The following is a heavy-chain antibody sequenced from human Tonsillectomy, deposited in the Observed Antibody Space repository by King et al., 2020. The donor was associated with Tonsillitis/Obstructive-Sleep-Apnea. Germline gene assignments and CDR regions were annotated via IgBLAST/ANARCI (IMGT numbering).Heavy chain of an antibody. V-gene: IGHV3-74*01. J-gene: IGHJ4*02. D-gene: IGHD3-3*01. CDR2: INSDGSST. CDR1: GFTFSSYW. Sequence: VQLVESGGGLVQPGGSLRLSCAASGFTFSSYWMHWVRQAPGKGLVWVSRINSDGSSTSYADSVKGRFTISRDNAKNTLYLQMNSLRAEDTAVYYCARAEVDFWSGQRSSNFDYWGQGTLVTVSS. CDR3: ARAEVDFWSGQRSSNFDY.